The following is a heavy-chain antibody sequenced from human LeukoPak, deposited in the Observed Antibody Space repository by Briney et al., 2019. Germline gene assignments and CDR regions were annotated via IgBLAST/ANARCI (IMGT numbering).Heavy chain of an antibody. CDR1: GGTFSSYA. CDR2: IIPIFGTA. Sequence: SVKVSCKAPGGTFSSYAISWVRQAPGQGLEWMGRIIPIFGTANYAQKFQGRVTITTDESTSTAYMELSSLRSEDTAVYYCARSGRDYSTYYFDYWAREPWSPSPQ. D-gene: IGHD2-15*01. J-gene: IGHJ4*02. V-gene: IGHV1-69*05. CDR3: ARSGRDYSTYYFDY.